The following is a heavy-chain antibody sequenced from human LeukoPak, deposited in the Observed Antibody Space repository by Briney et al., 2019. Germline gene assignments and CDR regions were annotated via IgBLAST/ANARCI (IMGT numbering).Heavy chain of an antibody. V-gene: IGHV4-34*01. J-gene: IGHJ5*02. Sequence: SETLSLTCAVYGGSFSGYYWSWIRQPPGKGLEWIGEINHSGSTNYNPSLKSRVTISVDTPKNQFSLKLRSVTAADTAVYYCARGGGYNWFDPWGQGTLVTVSS. CDR3: ARGGGYNWFDP. CDR2: INHSGST. CDR1: GGSFSGYY.